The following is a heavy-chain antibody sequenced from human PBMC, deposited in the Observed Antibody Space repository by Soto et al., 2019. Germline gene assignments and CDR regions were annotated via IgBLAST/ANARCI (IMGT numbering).Heavy chain of an antibody. CDR2: INPSSGGT. CDR3: ARAPTVTSPCDY. D-gene: IGHD4-4*01. V-gene: IGHV1-2*04. CDR1: GYTFTGYD. J-gene: IGHJ4*02. Sequence: ASVQVSRAASGYTFTGYDMHWVRQAPGPGLEWMGWINPSSGGTKSAQKFQGWVTMTRDTSINTAYMNLSRLSSDDTAVYYCARAPTVTSPCDYWGQGTLVTVS.